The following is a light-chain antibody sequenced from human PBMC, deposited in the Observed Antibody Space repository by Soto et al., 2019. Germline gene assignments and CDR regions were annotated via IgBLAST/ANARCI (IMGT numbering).Light chain of an antibody. CDR3: QQANTFPIT. Sequence: AVRLTQSPSSLSASTGDRVTITCRAGQCISSYLAWYQQKPGKAPKLLIYAASTLQSGVPSRFSGSGSGTEFTLTISSLQPDDFATYYCQQANTFPITFGQGTRLEIK. CDR1: QCISSY. V-gene: IGKV1-8*01. CDR2: AAS. J-gene: IGKJ5*01.